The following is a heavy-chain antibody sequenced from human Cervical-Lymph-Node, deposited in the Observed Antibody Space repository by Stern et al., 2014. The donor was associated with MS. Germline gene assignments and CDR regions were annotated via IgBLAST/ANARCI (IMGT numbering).Heavy chain of an antibody. Sequence: VQLVASGAEVKKPGSSVKVSCKASGGTFSDFAISWVRQAPRQGLEWIGGILPVFGTANYAQKFQGRVTITADESTSTAYMELNSLRSEDTAVYYCARDSDLENTGYAMDVWGQGTTVTVSS. J-gene: IGHJ6*02. D-gene: IGHD1-1*01. CDR3: ARDSDLENTGYAMDV. V-gene: IGHV1-69*01. CDR1: GGTFSDFA. CDR2: ILPVFGTA.